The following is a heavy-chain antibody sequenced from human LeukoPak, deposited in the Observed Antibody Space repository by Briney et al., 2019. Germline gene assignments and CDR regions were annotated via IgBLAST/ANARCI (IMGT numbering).Heavy chain of an antibody. V-gene: IGHV3-23*01. D-gene: IGHD2-15*01. CDR2: ISGSGGST. Sequence: GGSLRLSCAASGFTFSTYAMSWVRQAPGKGLEWVSAISGSGGSTYYADSVKGRFTISRDNSKNTLYLQMNSLRAEDTAVYYCAKDPPCGGGSCYGDYWGQGTLVTVSS. J-gene: IGHJ4*02. CDR1: GFTFSTYA. CDR3: AKDPPCGGGSCYGDY.